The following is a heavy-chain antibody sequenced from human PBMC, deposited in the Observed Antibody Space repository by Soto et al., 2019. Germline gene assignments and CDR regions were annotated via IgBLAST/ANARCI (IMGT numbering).Heavy chain of an antibody. V-gene: IGHV1-18*01. CDR3: ARGDLLVAAHTPPDY. J-gene: IGHJ4*02. Sequence: ASVKVSCKASGYTFTSYGISWVRQAPGQGLEWMGWISAYNGNTNYAQKLQGRVTMTTDTSTSTAYMELRSLRSDDTAVYYCARGDLLVAAHTPPDYWGQGTLVTVSS. D-gene: IGHD2-15*01. CDR1: GYTFTSYG. CDR2: ISAYNGNT.